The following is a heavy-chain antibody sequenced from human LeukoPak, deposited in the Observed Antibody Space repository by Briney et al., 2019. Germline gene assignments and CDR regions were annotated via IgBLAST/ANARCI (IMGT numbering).Heavy chain of an antibody. V-gene: IGHV4-59*12. J-gene: IGHJ2*01. CDR1: GGSISSYY. Sequence: SETLSLTCTVSGGSISSYYWSWIRQPPGRGLEWIGYIYYSGSTNYNPSLKSRVTISVDTSKNQFSLKLSSVTAADTAVYYCARLEYSSGGKNGPWGIYWYFDLWGRGTLVTVSS. D-gene: IGHD6-19*01. CDR3: ARLEYSSGGKNGPWGIYWYFDL. CDR2: IYYSGST.